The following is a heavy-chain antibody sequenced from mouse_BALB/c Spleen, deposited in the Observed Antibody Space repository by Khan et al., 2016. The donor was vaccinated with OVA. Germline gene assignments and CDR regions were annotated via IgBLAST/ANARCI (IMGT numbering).Heavy chain of an antibody. Sequence: QVQLQQSGAELARPGASVKMSCKASGYTFASYTIHWIKQRPGQGLEWIGYINPSNGYTNYNQKFKDKATLTADKSSTTAYMQLSSLTSDDSAVYNCVSDRAYYRNDGWFGYWGQGTLVTVSA. CDR2: INPSNGYT. CDR1: GYTFASYT. CDR3: VSDRAYYRNDGWFGY. V-gene: IGHV1-4*01. J-gene: IGHJ3*01. D-gene: IGHD2-14*01.